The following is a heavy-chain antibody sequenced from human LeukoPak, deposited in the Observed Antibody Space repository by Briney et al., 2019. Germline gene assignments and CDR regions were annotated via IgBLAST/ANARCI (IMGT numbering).Heavy chain of an antibody. J-gene: IGHJ5*02. CDR1: GYTFTSYD. D-gene: IGHD4-17*01. CDR3: ARDLTGDYLNWFDP. CDR2: MNPNSGKT. Sequence: GASVKVSCKASGYTFTSYDINWVRQATGQGLEWMGWMNPNSGKTGYAQKLQGRVTMTTDTSTSTAYMELRSLRFDDTAVYYCARDLTGDYLNWFDPWGQGTLVTVSS. V-gene: IGHV1-8*01.